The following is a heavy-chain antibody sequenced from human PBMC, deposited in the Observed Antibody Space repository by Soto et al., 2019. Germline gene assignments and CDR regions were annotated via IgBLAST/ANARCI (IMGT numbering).Heavy chain of an antibody. CDR1: GFNFSSYG. CDR3: ARSIAARLKWFDP. Sequence: GGSLRLSCAASGFNFSSYGMHWVRQAPGKGLEWVAVISYDGSNKYYADSVKGRFTISRDNAKNSLYLQMNSLRAEDTAVYYCARSIAARLKWFDPWGQGTLVNVS. D-gene: IGHD6-6*01. J-gene: IGHJ5*02. V-gene: IGHV3-33*05. CDR2: ISYDGSNK.